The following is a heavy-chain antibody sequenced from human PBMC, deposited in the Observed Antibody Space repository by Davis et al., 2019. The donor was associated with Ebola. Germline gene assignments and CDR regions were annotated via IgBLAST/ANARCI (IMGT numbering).Heavy chain of an antibody. Sequence: GESLKISCAASGLNFSNYGMHWVRQAPGKGLEWVAVIWYDGSNKNYAESVKGRFTISRDNAKKTLSLQMISLKAEDTAVYYCVRGTSIILAPSATPFGPWGQGILVTVSS. J-gene: IGHJ5*02. V-gene: IGHV3-33*03. CDR1: GLNFSNYG. CDR3: VRGTSIILAPSATPFGP. D-gene: IGHD2-2*01. CDR2: IWYDGSNK.